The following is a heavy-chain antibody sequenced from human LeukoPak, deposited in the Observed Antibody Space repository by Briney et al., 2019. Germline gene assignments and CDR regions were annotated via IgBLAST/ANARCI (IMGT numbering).Heavy chain of an antibody. CDR1: GYTLTELS. D-gene: IGHD6-13*01. V-gene: IGHV1-24*01. CDR3: AREAPSSSWSYFDY. CDR2: FDPEDGET. Sequence: ASVKVSCKVSGYTLTELSMHWVRQAPGKGLEWMGGFDPEDGETIYAQKFQGRVTITADKSTSTAYMELSSLRSEDTAVYYCAREAPSSSWSYFDYWGQGTLVTVSS. J-gene: IGHJ4*02.